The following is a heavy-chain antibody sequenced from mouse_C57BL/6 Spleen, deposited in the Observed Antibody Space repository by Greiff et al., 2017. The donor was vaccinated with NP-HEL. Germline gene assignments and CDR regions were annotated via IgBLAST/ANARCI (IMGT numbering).Heavy chain of an antibody. CDR3: ARYSVYYFDY. CDR1: GYTFTSYW. J-gene: IGHJ2*01. Sequence: QVQLQQSGAELVKPGASVKLSCKASGYTFTSYWMHWVKQRPGRGLEWIGWIDPNSGGTKYNEKFKSKATLTVDKPSSTAYMQLSSLTSEDSAVYYCARYSVYYFDYWGKGTTLTVSS. CDR2: IDPNSGGT. V-gene: IGHV1-72*01.